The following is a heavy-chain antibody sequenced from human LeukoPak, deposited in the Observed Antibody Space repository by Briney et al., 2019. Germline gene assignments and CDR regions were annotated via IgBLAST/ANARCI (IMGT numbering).Heavy chain of an antibody. V-gene: IGHV1-18*01. CDR2: ISAYNGNT. D-gene: IGHD3-9*01. CDR3: ARDRESTSYYDILTGYYDY. J-gene: IGHJ4*02. Sequence: ASVKVSCKASGYTFTSYGISWVRQPPGQGLEWMGWISAYNGNTNYAQKLQGRVTMTTDTSTSTAYMELRSLRSDDTAVYYCARDRESTSYYDILTGYYDYWGQGTLVTVSS. CDR1: GYTFTSYG.